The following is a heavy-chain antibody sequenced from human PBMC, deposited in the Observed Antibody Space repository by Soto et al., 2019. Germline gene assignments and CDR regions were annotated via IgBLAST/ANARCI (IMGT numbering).Heavy chain of an antibody. D-gene: IGHD4-17*01. CDR2: IIPIFGTA. J-gene: IGHJ6*02. Sequence: QVQLVQSGAEVKKPGSSVKVSCKASGGTFSSYAISWVRQAPGQGLEWMGGIIPIFGTANYAQKFQGRVMFTADEYNSPAYMEMSILSSEDTVVYYGAREGYCDYGYYYYGMDVWGHGTTVTVTS. V-gene: IGHV1-69*12. CDR3: AREGYCDYGYYYYGMDV. CDR1: GGTFSSYA.